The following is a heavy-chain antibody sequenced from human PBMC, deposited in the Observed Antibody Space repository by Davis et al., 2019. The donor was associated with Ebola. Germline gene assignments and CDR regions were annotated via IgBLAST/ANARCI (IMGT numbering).Heavy chain of an antibody. V-gene: IGHV3-33*01. J-gene: IGHJ6*04. CDR3: ARNLEYSSSSPYYYGMDV. Sequence: GESLKISCAASGFTFSSYGMHWVRQAPGKGLEWVAVIWYDGSNKYYADSVKGRFTISRDNSKNTLYLQMNSLRAEDTAVYYCARNLEYSSSSPYYYGMDVWGKGTTVTVSS. D-gene: IGHD6-6*01. CDR1: GFTFSSYG. CDR2: IWYDGSNK.